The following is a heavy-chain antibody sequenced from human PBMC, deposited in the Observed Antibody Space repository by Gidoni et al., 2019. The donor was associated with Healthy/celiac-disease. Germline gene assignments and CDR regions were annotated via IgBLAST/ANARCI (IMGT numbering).Heavy chain of an antibody. CDR2: ISGSGGST. CDR1: GFPFSSYA. J-gene: IGHJ3*02. V-gene: IGHV3-23*01. D-gene: IGHD1-26*01. Sequence: EVQLLASGGGLVPPGGSLTLSCAASGFPFSSYAMSWVRQAPGKGLEWVSAISGSGGSTYYADSVKGRFTISRDNSKNTLYLQMNSLRAEDTAVYYCAKDRVQWELLVPDAFDIWGQGTMVTVSS. CDR3: AKDRVQWELLVPDAFDI.